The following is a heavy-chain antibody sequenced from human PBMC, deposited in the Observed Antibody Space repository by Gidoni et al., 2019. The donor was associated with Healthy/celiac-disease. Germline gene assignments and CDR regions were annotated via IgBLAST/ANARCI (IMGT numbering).Heavy chain of an antibody. CDR1: GFTVSSNY. CDR2: IYSGGST. V-gene: IGHV3-53*04. CDR3: ARERCSGGSCYSFY. J-gene: IGHJ4*02. D-gene: IGHD2-15*01. Sequence: EVQLVESGGGLVQPGGSLRLSGAASGFTVSSNYMSWVRQAPGKGLEWVSVIYSGGSTYYADSVKGRFTISRHNSNNTLYLLMNSLRAEDTAVYYCARERCSGGSCYSFYWGQGTLVTVSS.